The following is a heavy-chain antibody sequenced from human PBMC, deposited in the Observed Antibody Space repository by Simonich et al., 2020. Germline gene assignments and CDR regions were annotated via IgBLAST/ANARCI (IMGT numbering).Heavy chain of an antibody. Sequence: EVQLVPAGGGLVQPGGSLRLSCAASGFTFSSYWMSWVRRAPGKGREWVANIKQDGSGKYYVDSVKGRFTISRDNAKNSLYQQMNSLRAEDTAVYYCARDGLGTAYYYYMDVWGKGTTVTVSS. D-gene: IGHD7-27*01. V-gene: IGHV3-7*01. CDR1: GFTFSSYW. CDR2: IKQDGSGK. CDR3: ARDGLGTAYYYYMDV. J-gene: IGHJ6*03.